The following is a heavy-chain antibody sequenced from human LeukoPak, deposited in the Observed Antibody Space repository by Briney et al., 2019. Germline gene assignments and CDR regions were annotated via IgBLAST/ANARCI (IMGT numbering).Heavy chain of an antibody. CDR1: GASISGGTYY. D-gene: IGHD1-26*01. CDR2: IYYTGST. J-gene: IGHJ4*02. Sequence: SETLSLTCSVSGASISGGTYYWGWIRQPPGKGLEWIGSIYYTGSTYDNPSLKSRVTISADTSKNQFSLKLSSVTAADTAVYYCARRGGSGRAFDYWGQGTLVTVSS. CDR3: ARRGGSGRAFDY. V-gene: IGHV4-39*01.